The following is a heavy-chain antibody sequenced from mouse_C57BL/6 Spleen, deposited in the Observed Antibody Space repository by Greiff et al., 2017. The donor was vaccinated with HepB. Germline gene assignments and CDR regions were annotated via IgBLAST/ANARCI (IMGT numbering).Heavy chain of an antibody. CDR2: IDPETGGT. CDR3: TKGDYWYFDV. V-gene: IGHV1-15*01. Sequence: QVQLQQSGAELVRPGASVTLSCKASGYTFTDYEMHWVKQTPVHGLEWIGAIDPETGGTAYNQKFKGKAILTADKSSSTAYMELRSLTSEDSAVYYCTKGDYWYFDVWGTGTTDTVSS. CDR1: GYTFTDYE. J-gene: IGHJ1*03.